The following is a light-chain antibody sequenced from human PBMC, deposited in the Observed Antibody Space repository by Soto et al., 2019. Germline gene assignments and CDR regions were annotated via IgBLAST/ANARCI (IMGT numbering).Light chain of an antibody. CDR1: KSDIGVYDF. Sequence: QSVLTQPPSASGSPGQSVTISCTGTKSDIGVYDFVSWYQHHPGKAPRLIIYEVVQRPSGVPDRFSGSKSGNTASLTASELQAADEADYFCKSYAGSNTYVFGSGTKVTVL. J-gene: IGLJ1*01. CDR2: EVV. V-gene: IGLV2-8*01. CDR3: KSYAGSNTYV.